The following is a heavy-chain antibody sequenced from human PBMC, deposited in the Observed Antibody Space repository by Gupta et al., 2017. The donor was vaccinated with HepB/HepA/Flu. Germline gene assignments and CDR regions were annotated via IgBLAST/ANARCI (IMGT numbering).Heavy chain of an antibody. V-gene: IGHV4-30-4*01. D-gene: IGHD1-7*01. J-gene: IGHJ5*02. CDR3: ARDPSWNYGWFDP. CDR1: GGSIGSGDYY. CDR2: TYYSGRT. Sequence: QVQLQESGPGLVKPSQTLSLTCTVSGGSIGSGDYYWSWIRQPPGKGLEWIGNTYYSGRTSYNPALKSRVTISMDTSKNQFSLRLTSVTAADTAVYYCARDPSWNYGWFDPWGQGTLVTVSS.